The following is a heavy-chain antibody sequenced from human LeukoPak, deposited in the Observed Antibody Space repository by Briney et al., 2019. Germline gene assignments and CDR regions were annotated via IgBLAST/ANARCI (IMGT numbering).Heavy chain of an antibody. CDR3: AKALDPKYGDYGDY. CDR1: GLTFSSYG. V-gene: IGHV3-30*18. D-gene: IGHD4-17*01. J-gene: IGHJ4*02. Sequence: GRSLRLSCAASGLTFSSYGMHWVRQAPGKGLEWVAVISYDGSNKYCADSVKGRFTISRDNSKNTLYLQMNSLRAEDTAVYYCAKALDPKYGDYGDYWGQGTLVTVSS. CDR2: ISYDGSNK.